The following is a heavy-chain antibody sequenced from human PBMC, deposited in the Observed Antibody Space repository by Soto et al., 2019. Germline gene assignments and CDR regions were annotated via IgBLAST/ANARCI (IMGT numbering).Heavy chain of an antibody. J-gene: IGHJ6*02. CDR3: ARFLYNWNYADGMDV. V-gene: IGHV4-4*02. CDR1: GGSISSSNW. D-gene: IGHD1-7*01. Sequence: QVQLQESGPGLVKPSGTLSLTCAVSGGSISSSNWWSWVRQPPGKGLEWIGEIYHSGSTNYNPSLKSRVTISVDKSKNQFSLKLSSVTAADTAGYYCARFLYNWNYADGMDVWGQGTTVTVSS. CDR2: IYHSGST.